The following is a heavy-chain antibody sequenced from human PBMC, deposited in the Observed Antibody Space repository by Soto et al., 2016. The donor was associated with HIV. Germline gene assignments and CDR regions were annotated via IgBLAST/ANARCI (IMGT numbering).Heavy chain of an antibody. CDR2: ISGSGGST. CDR3: AKVNFYGSGAPFRGEFLSYFDY. D-gene: IGHD3-10*01. Sequence: EVQLLESGGGLVQPGGSLRLSCAASRFTFSSYAMSWVRQAPGKGLEWVSAISGSGGSTYYADSVKGRFTISRDNSKNTLYLQMNSLRAEDTAVYYCAKVNFYGSGAPFRGEFLSYFDYWGQGTLVTVSS. V-gene: IGHV3-23*01. J-gene: IGHJ4*02. CDR1: RFTFSSYA.